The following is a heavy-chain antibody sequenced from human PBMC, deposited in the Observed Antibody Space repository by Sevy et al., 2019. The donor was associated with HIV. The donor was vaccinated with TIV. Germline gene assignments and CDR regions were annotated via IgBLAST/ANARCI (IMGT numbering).Heavy chain of an antibody. CDR3: AGEGRGAQLWLIDY. D-gene: IGHD5-18*01. V-gene: IGHV1-18*01. J-gene: IGHJ4*02. CDR2: ISVYNGKT. CDR1: GYTFSSYD. Sequence: ASVKVSCKASGYTFSSYDISWVRQAPGQGLEWMGWISVYNGKTKYAHKLQDRFTMTTDTSTRTAYMELRSLGSDDTALYYCAGEGRGAQLWLIDYWGQGTLVTVSS.